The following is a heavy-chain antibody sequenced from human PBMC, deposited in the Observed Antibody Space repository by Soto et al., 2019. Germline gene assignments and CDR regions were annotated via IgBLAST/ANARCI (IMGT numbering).Heavy chain of an antibody. CDR1: GGSISSSSYY. CDR2: IYSTGNT. J-gene: IGHJ3*02. V-gene: IGHV4-39*01. CDR3: ARGLVRTDAFDI. Sequence: QLQLQESGPGLVKPSETLSLTCTVSGGSISSSSYYWGWIRQPPGKGLEWIGSIYSTGNTYSSPSLKSRVTISAATSKNQFSLELSSVTAADTAVYYCARGLVRTDAFDIWGQGTRVTVSS. D-gene: IGHD6-6*01.